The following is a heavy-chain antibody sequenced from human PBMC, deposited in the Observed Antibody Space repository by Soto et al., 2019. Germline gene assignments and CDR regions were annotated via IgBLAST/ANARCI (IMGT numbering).Heavy chain of an antibody. J-gene: IGHJ3*02. D-gene: IGHD3-22*01. V-gene: IGHV3-23*01. CDR2: ISGSGGST. CDR1: GFTFSSYA. CDR3: PKNSVFDYYDSSGYYYIWHAFDI. Sequence: TGWSLRLSCAASGFTFSSYAMSWVRQAPGKGLEWVSAISGSGGSTYYADSVKGRFTISRDNSKNTLYLQMNSLRAEDTAVYYCPKNSVFDYYDSSGYYYIWHAFDIWGQGTMVTVSS.